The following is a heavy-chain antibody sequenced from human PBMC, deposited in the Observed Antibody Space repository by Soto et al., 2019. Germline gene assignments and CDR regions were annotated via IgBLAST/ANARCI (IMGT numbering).Heavy chain of an antibody. D-gene: IGHD3-22*01. V-gene: IGHV3-11*06. Sequence: GGSLRLSCAGSGFTFSDYYMSWIRQAPGKGLEWISYISSNSNYKNHADSVRGRFTISRDNAKNSLYLQMNGLRAEDTAVYYCARATGYYHTSGSDSWGQGTLVTVSS. CDR3: ARATGYYHTSGSDS. CDR2: ISSNSNYK. J-gene: IGHJ4*02. CDR1: GFTFSDYY.